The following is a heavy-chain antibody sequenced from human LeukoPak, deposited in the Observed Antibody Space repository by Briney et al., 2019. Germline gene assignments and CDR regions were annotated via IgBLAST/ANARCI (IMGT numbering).Heavy chain of an antibody. CDR2: ISAYSGDT. CDR1: GYTFTNYG. D-gene: IGHD1-26*01. V-gene: IGHV1-18*01. CDR3: ARRAEGSRRFDP. J-gene: IGHJ5*02. Sequence: GASVKVSCKASGYTFTNYGVSWVRQAPGQGLEWMGWISAYSGDTSYAQKFQGRVTMTTDTSTSTAYMDLRSLRSDDTAMYYCARRAEGSRRFDPWGQGTLVTVSS.